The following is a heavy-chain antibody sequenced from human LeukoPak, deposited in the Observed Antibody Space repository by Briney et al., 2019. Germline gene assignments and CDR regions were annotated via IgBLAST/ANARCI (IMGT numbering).Heavy chain of an antibody. Sequence: PGGSLRLSCAASGFTFRDYSMTWVRQPPGKGPEWVSYISSSGDSTVYADSVKGRFTISRDNAKNSLYLQMNSLRAEDTAVYYCAREVDTAMVGYWGQGTLVTVSS. CDR1: GFTFRDYS. V-gene: IGHV3-11*04. J-gene: IGHJ4*02. CDR2: ISSSGDST. D-gene: IGHD5-18*01. CDR3: AREVDTAMVGY.